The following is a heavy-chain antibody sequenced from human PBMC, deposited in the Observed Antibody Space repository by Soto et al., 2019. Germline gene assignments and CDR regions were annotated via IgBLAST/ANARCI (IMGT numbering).Heavy chain of an antibody. J-gene: IGHJ5*02. CDR3: ARRSPLVYGNPFDH. Sequence: SETLSLTCTVSGGSISSNSYYWDWIRQPPGKGLDWIGSIYHRGSTYYNPSLKTRVAISVDPSTNQFSLTLTSVTAADTAVYYCARRSPLVYGNPFDHWGQGTLVTVSS. V-gene: IGHV4-39*01. D-gene: IGHD3-10*01. CDR1: GGSISSNSYY. CDR2: IYHRGST.